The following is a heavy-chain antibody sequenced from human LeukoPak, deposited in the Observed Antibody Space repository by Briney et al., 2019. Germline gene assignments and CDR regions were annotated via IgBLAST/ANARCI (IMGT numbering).Heavy chain of an antibody. CDR1: GGSISSYY. CDR2: IYYSGST. V-gene: IGHV4-59*01. CDR3: ARDSGWYDY. Sequence: SETLSLTCTVSGGSISSYYWSWIRQPPGKGPEWIGYIYYSGSTNYNPSLKSRVTISVDTSKNQFSLKLGSVTAADTAVYYCARDSGWYDYWGQGTLVTVSS. D-gene: IGHD6-19*01. J-gene: IGHJ4*02.